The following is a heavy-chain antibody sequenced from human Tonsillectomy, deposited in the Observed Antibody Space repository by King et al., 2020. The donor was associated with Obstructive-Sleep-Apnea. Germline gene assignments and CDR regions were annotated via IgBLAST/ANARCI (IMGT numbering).Heavy chain of an antibody. CDR2: ISTYNGNT. D-gene: IGHD2-2*01. Sequence: QLVQSGAEVKKPGASVKISCKASGYTFSSNGISWGRQAPGQGLEWRGWISTYNGNTKYAQKLQDRGTMTTDTSTRTAYMELRSLRSDDTAVYYCVRDSSPFDIWGRGTLVTVSS. CDR1: GYTFSSNG. V-gene: IGHV1-18*01. J-gene: IGHJ2*01. CDR3: VRDSSPFDI.